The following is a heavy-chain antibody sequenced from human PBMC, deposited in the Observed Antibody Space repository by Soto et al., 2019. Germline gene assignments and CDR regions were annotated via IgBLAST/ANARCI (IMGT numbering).Heavy chain of an antibody. CDR2: MNPNSGTT. CDR1: GYAFTTFN. D-gene: IGHD6-25*01. V-gene: IGHV1-8*02. CDR3: VSSGVAAAC. J-gene: IGHJ1*01. Sequence: GSAVKVSCKVSGYAFTTFNINWVRQAPGQGLEWMGWMNPNSGTTGYAQKFQDRLTLTRDTSITTAYMELSSLTSDDTAVYFCVSSGVAAACWGQGPQVTV.